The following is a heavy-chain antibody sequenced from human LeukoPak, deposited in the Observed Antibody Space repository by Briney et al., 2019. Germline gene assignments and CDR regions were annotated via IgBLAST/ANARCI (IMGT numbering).Heavy chain of an antibody. CDR1: GFSYISYW. V-gene: IGHV3-74*01. J-gene: IGHJ4*02. CDR2: ISTDGSST. D-gene: IGHD2-21*01. CDR3: TRDGGGLAY. Sequence: GGSLRLSCAASGFSYISYWMHWVRQPPGKGLVWVSRISTDGSSTAYADSVKGRFTISRDNAKNTLSLQMNSLRAEDTAVYYCTRDGGGLAYWGQGTLVTVSS.